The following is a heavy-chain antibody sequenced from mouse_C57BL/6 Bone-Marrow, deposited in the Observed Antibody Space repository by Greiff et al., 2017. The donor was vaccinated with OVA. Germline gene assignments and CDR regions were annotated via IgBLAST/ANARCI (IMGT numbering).Heavy chain of an antibody. J-gene: IGHJ4*01. V-gene: IGHV14-3*01. Sequence: VQLKESVAELVRPGASVKLSCTASGFNIKNTYMHWVKQRPEQGLEWIGRIDPANDNTTYAPKFQGKATMTADTSSNTAYLQLSSRAADDTAVDCGAGGNVGSSCYAMDYWGQGTSVTVSS. CDR2: IDPANDNT. CDR3: AGGNVGSSCYAMDY. CDR1: GFNIKNTY. D-gene: IGHD1-1*01.